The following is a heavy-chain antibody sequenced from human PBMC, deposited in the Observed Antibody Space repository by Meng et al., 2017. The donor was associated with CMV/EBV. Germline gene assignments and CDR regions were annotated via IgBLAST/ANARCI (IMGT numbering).Heavy chain of an antibody. CDR2: IRYDGSNK. D-gene: IGHD3-22*01. V-gene: IGHV3-30*02. Sequence: GESLKISCVASGFTFSSYGMHWVRQAPGKGLEWVAFIRYDGSNKYYADSVKGRFTISRDNSKNTLYLQMNSLRAEDTAVYYCAKWAYYYDSSGTNYFDYWGQGTLVTVSS. CDR1: GFTFSSYG. J-gene: IGHJ4*02. CDR3: AKWAYYYDSSGTNYFDY.